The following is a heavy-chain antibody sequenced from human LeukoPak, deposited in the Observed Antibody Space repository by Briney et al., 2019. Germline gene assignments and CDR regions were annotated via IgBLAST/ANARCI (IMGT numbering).Heavy chain of an antibody. CDR3: ARAWAWELLDYFDY. D-gene: IGHD1-26*01. J-gene: IGHJ4*02. CDR2: IKQDGSEK. Sequence: PGGSLGLSCAASGFTFSSYWMSWVRQAPGKGLEWVANIKQDGSEKYYVDSVKGRFTISRDNAKNSLYLQMNSLRAEDTAVYYCARAWAWELLDYFDYWGQGTLVTVSS. CDR1: GFTFSSYW. V-gene: IGHV3-7*01.